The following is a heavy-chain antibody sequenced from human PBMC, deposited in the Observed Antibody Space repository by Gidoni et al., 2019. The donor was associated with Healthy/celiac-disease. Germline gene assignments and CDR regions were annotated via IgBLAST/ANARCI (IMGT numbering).Heavy chain of an antibody. Sequence: QVPLVESGGGVVQPGRSLRLSCAASGFTFRSYALHWVRQAPGKGLVGVAVISYDGSNKYYADSVKGRFTISRDNSKNTLYLQMNSLRAEDTAVYYCARDGSSSGWYVSETSYFDYWGQGTLVTVSS. D-gene: IGHD6-19*01. V-gene: IGHV3-30-3*01. CDR3: ARDGSSSGWYVSETSYFDY. CDR2: ISYDGSNK. J-gene: IGHJ4*02. CDR1: GFTFRSYA.